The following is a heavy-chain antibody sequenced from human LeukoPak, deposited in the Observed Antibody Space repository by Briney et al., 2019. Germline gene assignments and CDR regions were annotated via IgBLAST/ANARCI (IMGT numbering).Heavy chain of an antibody. D-gene: IGHD3-16*02. CDR1: GFTFSNYA. Sequence: GGSLRLSCAASGFTFSNYAMSWVRQAPGKGLEWVSVISGSGGSTYYADSVKGRFTISRDNSKNTLYLQMNSLRAEDTAVYYCAKNYDYVWGSYRLGYYFDYWGQGTLVTVSS. CDR3: AKNYDYVWGSYRLGYYFDY. V-gene: IGHV3-23*01. J-gene: IGHJ4*02. CDR2: ISGSGGST.